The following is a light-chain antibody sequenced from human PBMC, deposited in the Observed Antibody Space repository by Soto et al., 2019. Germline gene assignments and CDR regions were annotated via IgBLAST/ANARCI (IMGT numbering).Light chain of an antibody. J-gene: IGKJ2*01. V-gene: IGKV3-20*01. CDR2: GAS. CDR3: QQYGGSPPYT. Sequence: EIVLTQSPGTLSLSPGERATLSCRASHSVSSSYLAWYQQKPGQGPRLLIYGASSRATGIPVRFSGSGSGTDFTLTISRLEPEDFAVYYCQQYGGSPPYTFGQGTKLEIK. CDR1: HSVSSSY.